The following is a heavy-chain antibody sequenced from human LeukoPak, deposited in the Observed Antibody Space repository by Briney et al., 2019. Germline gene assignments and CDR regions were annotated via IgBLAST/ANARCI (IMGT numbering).Heavy chain of an antibody. CDR3: ARGGKIAGYYYFYMDV. CDR1: GFTFSTYW. D-gene: IGHD2/OR15-2a*01. J-gene: IGHJ6*03. V-gene: IGHV3-7*01. Sequence: GGSLRLSCVGSGFTFSTYWMSWVRQAPGKGLEWVAHIKQDGSEKFYVDSVKGRFTISRDNAKNSLFLQVNSLRAEDTAVYYCARGGKIAGYYYFYMDVWGKGTTVIVSS. CDR2: IKQDGSEK.